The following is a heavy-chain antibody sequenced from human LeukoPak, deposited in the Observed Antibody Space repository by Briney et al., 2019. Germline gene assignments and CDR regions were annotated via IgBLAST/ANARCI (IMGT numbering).Heavy chain of an antibody. CDR2: IYPHDSST. Sequence: GESLKISCKASGYTFTNYWIGWVRQMPGKGLEWMGVIYPHDSSTRYSPSFQGQVTISADNSISSVYLQWHSLKASDSGVYYCARQAGDNGFRAHWGQGTLVTVSS. V-gene: IGHV5-51*01. J-gene: IGHJ4*02. D-gene: IGHD4-17*01. CDR1: GYTFTNYW. CDR3: ARQAGDNGFRAH.